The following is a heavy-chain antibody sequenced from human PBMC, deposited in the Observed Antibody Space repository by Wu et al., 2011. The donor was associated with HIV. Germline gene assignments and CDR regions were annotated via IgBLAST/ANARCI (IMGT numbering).Heavy chain of an antibody. CDR3: ARERQRLKYSYYNGMDV. J-gene: IGHJ6*02. V-gene: IGHV1-69*15. CDR2: IIPILGTT. CDR1: GGTFSSSA. Sequence: QVQLVQSGAEVKKPGSSVKVSCKTSGGTFSSSAISWVRQAPGQGLEWMGRIIPILGTTNYAPRFRGRVTITSDESTRTAYMELRGLRSEDTAVYFCARERQRLKYSYYNGMDVWGLGTTVIVS. D-gene: IGHD2-21*02.